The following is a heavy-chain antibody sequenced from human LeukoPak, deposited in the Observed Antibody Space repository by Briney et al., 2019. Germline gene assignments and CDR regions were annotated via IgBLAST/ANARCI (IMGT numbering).Heavy chain of an antibody. CDR1: GYTFTSYY. CDR3: ATNRGAAMGETDY. V-gene: IGHV1-46*01. CDR2: INPSGGST. Sequence: GASVKVSCKASGYTFTSYYMHWVRQAPGQGLEWMGIINPSGGSTSYAQKFQGRVTMTRDTSTGTVYMELSSLRSEDTAVYYCATNRGAAMGETDYWGQGTLVTVSS. J-gene: IGHJ4*02. D-gene: IGHD3-16*01.